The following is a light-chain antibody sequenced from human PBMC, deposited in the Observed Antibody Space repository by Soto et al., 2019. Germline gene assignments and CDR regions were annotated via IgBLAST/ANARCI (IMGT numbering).Light chain of an antibody. J-gene: IGLJ3*02. CDR2: DNN. CDR3: GTWDSSLSALWV. Sequence: QSVLTQPPSVSAARGQKVTISCSGSSSNIGNNYVSWYQQLPGTAPKLLIYDNNKRPPGIPDRFSGSKSGTSATLGITGLQTGDEADYYCGTWDSSLSALWVFGGGTKLTVL. CDR1: SSNIGNNY. V-gene: IGLV1-51*01.